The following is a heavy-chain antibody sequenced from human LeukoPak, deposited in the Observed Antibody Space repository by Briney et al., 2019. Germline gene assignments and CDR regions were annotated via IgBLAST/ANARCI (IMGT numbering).Heavy chain of an antibody. CDR3: AKDVRPGGGGMGV. V-gene: IGHV3-23*01. J-gene: IGHJ6*02. Sequence: GGSLRLSCAASGFPFRTLAMNWVRQAPGKGLEWVSTISDYGRSTHYADSVKGRFTISRDNSKNTLDLQMNSLKAEDTAIYDCAKDVRPGGGGMGVWGQGTTVTVSS. CDR1: GFPFRTLA. D-gene: IGHD3-10*02. CDR2: ISDYGRST.